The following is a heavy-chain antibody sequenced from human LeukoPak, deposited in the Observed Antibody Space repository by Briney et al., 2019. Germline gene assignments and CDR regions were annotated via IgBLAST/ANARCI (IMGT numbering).Heavy chain of an antibody. J-gene: IGHJ6*02. D-gene: IGHD4-17*01. V-gene: IGHV4-39*01. CDR2: IYYSGST. Sequence: SETLSLACTVSGASISTRSNYWGWIRQPPGKGLEWIGSIYYSGSTYFNPSLQSRVTLSVDTSNSQFFLKLNSVTAADTAVYYCVRDYGDYARQYYYGMDVWGQGTTVTVSS. CDR3: VRDYGDYARQYYYGMDV. CDR1: GASISTRSNY.